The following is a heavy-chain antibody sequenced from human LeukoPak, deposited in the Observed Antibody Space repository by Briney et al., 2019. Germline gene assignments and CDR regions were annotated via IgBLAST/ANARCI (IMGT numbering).Heavy chain of an antibody. Sequence: SETLSLTCTVSGDSIRSASYYWAWIRQPPGKGLEWIGTTYYSGTISYNSSLKSRVTISVDTSKNQVSLTVTSVTAADTAMFYCARLMADPNAFDFWGQGTMVTVSS. V-gene: IGHV4-39*01. D-gene: IGHD2-8*01. CDR1: GDSIRSASYY. CDR2: TYYSGTI. J-gene: IGHJ3*01. CDR3: ARLMADPNAFDF.